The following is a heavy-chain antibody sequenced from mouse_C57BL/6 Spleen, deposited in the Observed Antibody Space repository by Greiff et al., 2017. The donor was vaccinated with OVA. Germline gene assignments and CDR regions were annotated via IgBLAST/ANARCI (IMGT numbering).Heavy chain of an antibody. CDR1: GYTFTSYW. Sequence: QVQLQQPGAELVKPGASVKLSCKASGYTFTSYWMQWVKQRPGQGLEWIGEFDPSDSYTNYNQKFKGKATLTVDTSSSTAYMQLSSLTSEDSAVYYCASGYYGNYDYAMDYWGQGTSVTVSS. CDR2: FDPSDSYT. V-gene: IGHV1-50*01. CDR3: ASGYYGNYDYAMDY. J-gene: IGHJ4*01. D-gene: IGHD2-1*01.